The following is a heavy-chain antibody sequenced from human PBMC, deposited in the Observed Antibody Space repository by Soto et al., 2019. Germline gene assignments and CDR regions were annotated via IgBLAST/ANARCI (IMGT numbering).Heavy chain of an antibody. J-gene: IGHJ6*02. CDR1: GFTFSSYG. CDR3: ARDEDMDV. Sequence: QVQLVDSGGGVVQPGRSLRLSCAASGFTFSSYGIHWVRQAPGKGLEWVAVIWYDGSNKDYADSVKGRFTISRDNSKNTLYLQMNSLRAEGTAVYYCARDEDMDVWGQGTTVTVSS. CDR2: IWYDGSNK. V-gene: IGHV3-33*01.